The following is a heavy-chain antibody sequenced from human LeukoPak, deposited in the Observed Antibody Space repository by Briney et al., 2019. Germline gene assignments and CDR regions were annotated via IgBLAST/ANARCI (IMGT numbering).Heavy chain of an antibody. J-gene: IGHJ6*02. CDR2: INPNSGGT. D-gene: IGHD3-3*01. V-gene: IGHV1-2*02. CDR1: GYTFTGYY. Sequence: GASVKVSCKASGYTFTGYYMHWVRQAPGQGLEWMGWINPNSGGTNYAQKFQGRVTMTRDTSISTAYMELSRLRSDDTAVYYCARSGGWYYDFWSGSMNGMDVWGQGTTVTVSS. CDR3: ARSGGWYYDFWSGSMNGMDV.